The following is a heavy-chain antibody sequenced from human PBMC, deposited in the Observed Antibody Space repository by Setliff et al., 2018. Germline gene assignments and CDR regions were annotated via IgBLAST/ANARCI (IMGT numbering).Heavy chain of an antibody. CDR2: INPDNGNR. D-gene: IGHD2-2*01. CDR3: ARDRGYCSSTACYPYIPGLDV. J-gene: IGHJ3*01. V-gene: IGHV1-3*01. Sequence: ASVKVSCKASGFTPTSYPIHWVRQAPGQRLEWMGWINPDNGNRKYSQRFQGRVTITRDTSASTVFLELSTLRSEDTAVYYCARDRGYCSSTACYPYIPGLDVWGQGTMVTV. CDR1: GFTPTSYP.